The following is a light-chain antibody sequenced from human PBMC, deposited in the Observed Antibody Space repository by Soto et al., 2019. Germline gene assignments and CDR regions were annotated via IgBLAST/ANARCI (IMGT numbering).Light chain of an antibody. J-gene: IGLJ1*01. Sequence: QSVLTQPASVSGSPGQSITISCSGTSSDVGGYYYVSWYQQQPGKAPKLMIFEVTHRPSGVSYRFSGYRSGNTASLTISGLQAEDEADYYCSSNTFSDTDVVGTWTKVTVL. V-gene: IGLV2-14*01. CDR2: EVT. CDR3: SSNTFSDTDV. CDR1: SSDVGGYYY.